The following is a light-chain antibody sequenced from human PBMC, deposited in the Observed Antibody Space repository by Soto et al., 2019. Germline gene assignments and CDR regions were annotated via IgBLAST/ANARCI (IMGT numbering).Light chain of an antibody. J-gene: IGLJ2*01. CDR3: LLAYSGALMI. CDR2: DIS. Sequence: QTVVTQEPSLTVSPGGTVTLTCGSSTGDVTSGHYPYWFQKKPGQAPRTLIYDISNKPSWTPARFSGSLLGGKAALTLSGAESEDETEYYCLLAYSGALMIFGGGTKLTVL. V-gene: IGLV7-46*01. CDR1: TGDVTSGHY.